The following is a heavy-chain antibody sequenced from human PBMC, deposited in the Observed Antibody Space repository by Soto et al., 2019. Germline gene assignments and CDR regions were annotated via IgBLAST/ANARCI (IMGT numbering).Heavy chain of an antibody. J-gene: IGHJ4*02. CDR1: GFIFSNFI. D-gene: IGHD5-12*01. Sequence: EVQLLESGGDLVQSGGSLSLSCAASGFIFSNFIMACVRQAPGKGLECVATLSGGGDITYYTVSVRGRFAISRDNSKDTMYLVMNRLRADDTAVYYCAKDGYGKADYWGQGTMVTVSS. V-gene: IGHV3-23*01. CDR3: AKDGYGKADY. CDR2: LSGGGDIT.